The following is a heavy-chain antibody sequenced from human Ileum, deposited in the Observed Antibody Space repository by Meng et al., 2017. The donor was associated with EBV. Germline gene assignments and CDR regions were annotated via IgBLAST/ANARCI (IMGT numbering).Heavy chain of an antibody. V-gene: IGHV4-34*01. CDR1: GWPFNAFC. CDR3: ARYGRCNGNSFYCFDP. J-gene: IGHJ5*02. CDR2: IYQSGYT. D-gene: IGHD4-23*01. Sequence: LLRCRTPVLVPSGLRCLTCSLYGWPFNAFCCTWLSQPTGMGLELLGEIYQSGYTKFNPSLSSRATISRYTSNNQFSLRLNSVTDADTALYYCARYGRCNGNSFYCFDPWGQGTLVTVSS.